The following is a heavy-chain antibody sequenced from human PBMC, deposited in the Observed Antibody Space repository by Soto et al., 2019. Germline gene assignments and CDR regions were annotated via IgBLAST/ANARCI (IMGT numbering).Heavy chain of an antibody. J-gene: IGHJ5*02. Sequence: QLQLQESGPGLVKASETMSLTCAVSGGSLGSSAYYWGWIRQAPGKGLEWVGSVNYSGNTYYNPSLESRVTISVDTSRNKLSLKLSSVTAADTALYYCSRRAPEGFDPWGQGTLVTVSS. CDR3: SRRAPEGFDP. V-gene: IGHV4-39*01. CDR2: VNYSGNT. CDR1: GGSLGSSAYY.